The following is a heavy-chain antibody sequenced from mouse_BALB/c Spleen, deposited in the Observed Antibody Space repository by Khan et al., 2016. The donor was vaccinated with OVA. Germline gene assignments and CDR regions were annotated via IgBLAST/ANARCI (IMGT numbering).Heavy chain of an antibody. CDR2: ISSGGDNT. D-gene: IGHD1-1*02. J-gene: IGHJ3*01. CDR3: PRSDYGPYAY. CDR1: GFTFSSFT. V-gene: IGHV5-9*03. Sequence: EVELVESGGGLVKPGGSLKLSCAASGFTFSSFTMSWVRQTPEKRLEWVASISSGGDNTYFPDSVTGRFTISSDNALNNLYLQMCSLRSEDTALFYCPRSDYGPYAYRGRGTLVTVSA.